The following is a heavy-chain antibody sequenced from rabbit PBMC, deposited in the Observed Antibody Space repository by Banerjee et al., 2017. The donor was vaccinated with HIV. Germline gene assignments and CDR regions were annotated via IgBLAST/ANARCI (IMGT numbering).Heavy chain of an antibody. D-gene: IGHD4-1*01. J-gene: IGHJ4*01. Sequence: QSLEESGGDLVKPGASLTLTCTASGFSFSSTYWICWVRQAPGKGLEWIACIDAGSSGGTDYATRAKGRFTISKTSSTTVTLQMTSLTAADTATYFCARDLAGVTGWNFGLWGPGTLVTVS. CDR3: ARDLAGVTGWNFGL. V-gene: IGHV1S40*01. CDR2: IDAGSSGGT. CDR1: GFSFSSTYW.